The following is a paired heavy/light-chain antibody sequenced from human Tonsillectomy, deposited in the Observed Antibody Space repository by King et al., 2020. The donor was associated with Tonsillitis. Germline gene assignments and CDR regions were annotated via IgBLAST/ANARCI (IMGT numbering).Light chain of an antibody. J-gene: IGLJ2*01. CDR1: SRLSSYA. Sequence: QLVLTQSPSASASLGASVKLTCTLSSRLSSYAIAWHQHQPQKGPRYLMKLNPDGSHINGDGVPDRFSGSGSGAERYLTISSLQSEDEADYYCHTWGTGIQIFGGGTKLTVL. V-gene: IGLV4-69*02. CDR3: HTWGTGIQI. CDR2: LNPDGSH.
Heavy chain of an antibody. D-gene: IGHD3-22*01. CDR2: ISGSGGST. V-gene: IGHV3-23*01. CDR1: GFIFRNYA. J-gene: IGHJ4*02. CDR3: AKGLVKDDDYDSSGLDL. Sequence: EVQLLESGGGLVQPGGSLRLSCEASGFIFRNYAGNWVRQAPGKGLEWVSGISGSGGSTYYADSVKGRFTIFRDISKNTLHLQMNSLRVEDMAIYYCAKGLVKDDDYDSSGLDLWGQGTLVTVSS.